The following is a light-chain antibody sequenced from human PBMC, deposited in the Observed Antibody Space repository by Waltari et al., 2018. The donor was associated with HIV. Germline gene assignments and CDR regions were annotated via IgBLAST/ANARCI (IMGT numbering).Light chain of an antibody. J-gene: IGLJ3*02. V-gene: IGLV1-40*01. CDR3: QSYDSSLSGSGV. Sequence: QSVLTHPPSVSGAPGQRVTISCTRSSSNIGAHYDVHRYQQLPGTAPKLLIYGNNKRPSGVPDRFSGSKSGTSASLTITGLQAEDEADYYCQSYDSSLSGSGVFGGGTKLTVL. CDR2: GNN. CDR1: SSNIGAHYD.